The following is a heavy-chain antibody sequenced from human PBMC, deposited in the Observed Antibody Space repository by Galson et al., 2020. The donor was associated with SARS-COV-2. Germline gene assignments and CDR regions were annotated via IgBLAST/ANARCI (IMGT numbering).Heavy chain of an antibody. CDR2: IYPGDSDT. J-gene: IGHJ5*02. CDR3: ARVFWYYDMLTEHWFDP. Sequence: GESLKISCKGSGYSFTSYWIGWVRQMPGKGLEWMGIIYPGDSDTRYSPSFQGQVTISADKSISTAYLHWSSLKASDTAMYYCARVFWYYDMLTEHWFDPRGQGTLVTVSS. CDR1: GYSFTSYW. D-gene: IGHD3-9*01. V-gene: IGHV5-51*01.